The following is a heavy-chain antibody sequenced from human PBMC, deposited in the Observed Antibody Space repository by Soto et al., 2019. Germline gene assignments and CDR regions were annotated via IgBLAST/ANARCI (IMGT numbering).Heavy chain of an antibody. V-gene: IGHV1-18*01. CDR3: ARSSYCSSTSCYDRVGAFDI. Sequence: ASVKVSCKASGYTFTSYGISWVRQAPGQGLEWMGWISAYNGNTNYAQKLQGRVTMTTDTSTSTAYMGLGSLRSDDTAVYYWARSSYCSSTSCYDRVGAFDIWSQGTMVTVSS. J-gene: IGHJ3*02. CDR1: GYTFTSYG. CDR2: ISAYNGNT. D-gene: IGHD2-2*01.